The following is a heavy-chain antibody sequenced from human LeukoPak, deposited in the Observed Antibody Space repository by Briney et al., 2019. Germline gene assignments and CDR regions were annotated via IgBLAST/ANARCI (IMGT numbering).Heavy chain of an antibody. J-gene: IGHJ4*02. V-gene: IGHV4-39*01. D-gene: IGHD3-9*01. CDR1: GGSVSSSGFY. CDR2: FSYSGST. Sequence: SEPLSLPCTVSGGSVSSSGFYWGWIRQPPGKGLEWIGGFSYSGSTYYNPSLTSRVTISVGTSHNQLSLKLSSVTAADTAVYYCARQMYGVLQYLIFDYWGQGTLVTVSS. CDR3: ARQMYGVLQYLIFDY.